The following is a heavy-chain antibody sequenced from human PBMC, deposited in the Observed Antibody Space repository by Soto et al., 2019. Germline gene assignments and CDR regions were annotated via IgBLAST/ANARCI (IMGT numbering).Heavy chain of an antibody. CDR3: AKDDSSGPKDY. J-gene: IGHJ4*02. Sequence: QVQLVESGGGVVQPGRSLRLSCAASGFTFSSYGMHWVRQDPGKGLEWVAVISYDGSNKYYADSVKVRFTISRDNSKNTLYLQMNSLRAEDTAVYYGAKDDSSGPKDYWGQGTLVTVYS. D-gene: IGHD3-22*01. CDR1: GFTFSSYG. CDR2: ISYDGSNK. V-gene: IGHV3-30*18.